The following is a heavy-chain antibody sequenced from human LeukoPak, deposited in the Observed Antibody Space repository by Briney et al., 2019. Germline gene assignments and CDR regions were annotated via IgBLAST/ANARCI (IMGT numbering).Heavy chain of an antibody. D-gene: IGHD6-19*01. CDR2: INAGNGNT. CDR1: GYTFTSYA. V-gene: IGHV1-3*01. CDR3: ARGGASSGWSY. Sequence: GGSLRLSCAASGYTFTSYAMHWVRQAPGQRLEWMGWINAGNGNTKYSQKFQGRVTITRDTSASTAYMELSSLRSEDTAVYYCARGGASSGWSYWGQGTLVTVSS. J-gene: IGHJ4*02.